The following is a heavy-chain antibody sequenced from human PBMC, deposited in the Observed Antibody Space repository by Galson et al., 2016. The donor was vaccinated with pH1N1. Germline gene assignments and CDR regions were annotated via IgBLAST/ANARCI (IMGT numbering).Heavy chain of an antibody. D-gene: IGHD2-8*01. CDR2: VNKKGIEE. Sequence: SLRLSCAGSGFNFSNHWMAWVRQAPGKGLEWVAHVNKKGIEENYIDSVTGRIIITRDNAKKSVFLQMYSQRDDDTALYYCARVQVSAFFSMDHWGQGALVTVSS. V-gene: IGHV3-7*03. J-gene: IGHJ4*02. CDR1: GFNFSNHW. CDR3: ARVQVSAFFSMDH.